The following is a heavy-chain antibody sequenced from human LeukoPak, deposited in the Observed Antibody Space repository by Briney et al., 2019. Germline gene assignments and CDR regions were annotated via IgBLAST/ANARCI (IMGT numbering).Heavy chain of an antibody. D-gene: IGHD3-9*01. CDR2: FRSSSSYI. V-gene: IGHV3-21*01. CDR3: ARDSVTVLTPDNWYFDL. Sequence: GGSLRLSCVASGFTFRSHDMNWVGQAQGRGRKWVSSFRSSSSYIYYGDSVKGRFTISRDNAKKSLYLQMNSLRAEDTAVYYCARDSVTVLTPDNWYFDLWGRGTLVTVSS. CDR1: GFTFRSHD. J-gene: IGHJ2*01.